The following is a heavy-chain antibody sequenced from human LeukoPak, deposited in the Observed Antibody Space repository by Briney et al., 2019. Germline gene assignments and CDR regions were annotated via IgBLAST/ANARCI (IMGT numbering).Heavy chain of an antibody. V-gene: IGHV3-74*03. J-gene: IGHJ4*02. Sequence: GGSLRVSCAASGFTFSRYWMHWVRQAPGKGLMWVSRISPDGSTTLYADSVKGRLTISRDNSKNTLYLQMNSLRAEDTAVYYCAKGARQWLSTYYYFDYWGQGTLVTVSS. CDR3: AKGARQWLSTYYYFDY. CDR2: ISPDGSTT. CDR1: GFTFSRYW. D-gene: IGHD6-19*01.